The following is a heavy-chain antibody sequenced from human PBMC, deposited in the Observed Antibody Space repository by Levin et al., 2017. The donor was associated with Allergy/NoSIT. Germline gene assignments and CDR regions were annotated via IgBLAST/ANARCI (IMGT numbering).Heavy chain of an antibody. V-gene: IGHV3-30*18. J-gene: IGHJ4*02. CDR3: AKNKEPSYQWLEQPLDY. CDR2: ISYDAANK. CDR1: GFTFSSYG. Sequence: PGGSLRLSCAAPGFTFSSYGMHWVRQAPGKGLEWVAVISYDAANKYYADSVKGRFTISRDNSKNILYLQMNSLRPEDTAMYYCAKNKEPSYQWLEQPLDYWGQGTLVTVSS. D-gene: IGHD1/OR15-1a*01.